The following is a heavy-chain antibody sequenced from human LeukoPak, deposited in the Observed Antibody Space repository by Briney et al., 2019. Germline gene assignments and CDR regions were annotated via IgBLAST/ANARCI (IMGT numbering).Heavy chain of an antibody. V-gene: IGHV1-2*02. Sequence: GASETLSCNASGYAFTVYYMHWVRLRPAPGLGREGCVKLNSDSTNYAQKFQGRVTMTRDTSISTAYMELSRLRSDDTAVYFCARGGGSDSMGIWGQGTLVTVSS. CDR2: VKLNSDST. CDR1: GYAFTVYY. J-gene: IGHJ4*02. D-gene: IGHD5-12*01. CDR3: ARGGGSDSMGI.